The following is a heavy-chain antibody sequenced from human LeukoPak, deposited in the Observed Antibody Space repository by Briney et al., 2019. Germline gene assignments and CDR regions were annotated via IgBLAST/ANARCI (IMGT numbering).Heavy chain of an antibody. CDR3: ARDLEGATYGDWPDPIDY. CDR1: GFSFSSYW. D-gene: IGHD4-17*01. V-gene: IGHV3-7*03. CDR2: IKQDGSEK. J-gene: IGHJ4*02. Sequence: PGGSLRLSCAASGFSFSSYWMSWVRQAPGKGLEWVAHIKQDGSEKYYVDSVKGRFTISRDNAKNSLYLQMNSLRAEDTAVYYCARDLEGATYGDWPDPIDYWGQGTLVTVSS.